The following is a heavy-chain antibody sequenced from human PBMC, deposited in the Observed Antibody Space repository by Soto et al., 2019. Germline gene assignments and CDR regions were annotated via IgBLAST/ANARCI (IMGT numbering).Heavy chain of an antibody. V-gene: IGHV1-69*02. D-gene: IGHD2-8*01. CDR3: ASRNGDYYYYMDV. CDR2: IIPILGIA. CDR1: GGTFSSYT. J-gene: IGHJ6*03. Sequence: QVQLVQSGAEVKKPGSSVKVSCKASGGTFSSYTISWVRQAPGQGLEWMGRIIPILGIANYAQKLQGRVTITADKSTSTAYMELSSLRSEDTAVYYCASRNGDYYYYMDVWGKGTTVTVSS.